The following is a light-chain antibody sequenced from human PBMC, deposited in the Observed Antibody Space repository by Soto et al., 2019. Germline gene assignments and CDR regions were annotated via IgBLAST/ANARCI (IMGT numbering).Light chain of an antibody. CDR2: DVS. V-gene: IGLV2-14*01. CDR1: SSDVGGYNY. Sequence: QSALTQPASASGSPGQSITISCTGTSSDVGGYNYVSWYQQHPGKAPKLMIYDVSNRPSGVSNRFSGSKSGNTASLTISGLQAEDEADYYCSSYTSSSTLVFGTGTKLTLL. CDR3: SSYTSSSTLV. J-gene: IGLJ1*01.